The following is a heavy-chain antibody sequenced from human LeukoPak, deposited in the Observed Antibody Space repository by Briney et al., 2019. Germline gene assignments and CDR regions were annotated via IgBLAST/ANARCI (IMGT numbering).Heavy chain of an antibody. J-gene: IGHJ6*03. CDR3: ARAGQGGGSSSWYYYYYYMDV. CDR2: IWYDGSNK. V-gene: IGHV3-33*01. D-gene: IGHD6-13*01. CDR1: GFTFSSYG. Sequence: GRSLRLSCAASGFTFSSYGMHWVRQAPGKGLEWVAVIWYDGSNKYYADSVKGRFTISRDNSKNTLYLQMNSLRAEDTAVYYCARAGQGGGSSSWYYYYYYMDVWGEGTTVTVSS.